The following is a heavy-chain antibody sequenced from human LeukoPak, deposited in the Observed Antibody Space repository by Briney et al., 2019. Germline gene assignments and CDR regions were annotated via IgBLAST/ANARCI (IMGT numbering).Heavy chain of an antibody. D-gene: IGHD3-10*01. V-gene: IGHV4-59*01. CDR2: IYYSGST. CDR1: GGSISSYY. Sequence: SETLSLTCTVSGGSISSYYWSWIRQPPGTGLEWIGYIYYSGSTNYNPSLKSRVTISVDTSKNQFSLKLSSVTAADTAVYYCACPLWFGDLPGAFDIWGQGTMVTVSS. J-gene: IGHJ3*02. CDR3: ACPLWFGDLPGAFDI.